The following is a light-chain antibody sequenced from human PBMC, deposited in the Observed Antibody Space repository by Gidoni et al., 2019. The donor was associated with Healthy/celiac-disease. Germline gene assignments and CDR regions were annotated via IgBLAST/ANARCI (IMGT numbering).Light chain of an antibody. V-gene: IGLV2-11*01. J-gene: IGLJ2*01. Sequence: QSALTQPRSVSGSPGQSVTISCTVTSSDVGGYNYVSWYQQHPGKAPKLMIYDVSKRPSGVPDRFSGYKSGNTASLTISGLQAEDEADYYCCSYAGSYTFVVFGGGTKLTVL. CDR1: SSDVGGYNY. CDR3: CSYAGSYTFVV. CDR2: DVS.